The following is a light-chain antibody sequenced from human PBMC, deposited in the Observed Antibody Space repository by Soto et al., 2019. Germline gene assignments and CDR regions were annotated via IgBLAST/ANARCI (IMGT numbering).Light chain of an antibody. CDR1: QSILYSDNKKNY. Sequence: DIVMTQSPDSLAVSLGERATINCKSSQSILYSDNKKNYLAWYQHKPGQPPNLLIYWASTRASGVPDRFGGSGSGTDFTLTISSLQTEDVAVYYCQQYYDAPRTFGQGTKVEIK. CDR2: WAS. J-gene: IGKJ2*01. V-gene: IGKV4-1*01. CDR3: QQYYDAPRT.